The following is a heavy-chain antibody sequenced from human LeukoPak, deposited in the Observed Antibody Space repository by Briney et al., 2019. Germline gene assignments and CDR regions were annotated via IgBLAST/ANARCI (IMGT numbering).Heavy chain of an antibody. D-gene: IGHD2-2*01. CDR1: GFTFNNYA. Sequence: GGSLRLSCVASGFTFNNYAMHWVRQAPGKGLEWLAIIWQDGDKKEYGDSVRGRFTVSRDNSKNTLYLQMNSLRAEDTAFYYCAKDRGPDMAVVDFIDHWGQGRLVAVSS. V-gene: IGHV3-33*06. CDR3: AKDRGPDMAVVDFIDH. J-gene: IGHJ4*02. CDR2: IWQDGDKK.